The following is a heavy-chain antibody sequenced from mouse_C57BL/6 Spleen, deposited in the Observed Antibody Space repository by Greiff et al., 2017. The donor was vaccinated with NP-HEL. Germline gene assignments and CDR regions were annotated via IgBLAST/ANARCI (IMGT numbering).Heavy chain of an antibody. V-gene: IGHV5-9*01. Sequence: EVKLMESGGGLVKPGGSLKLSCAASGFTFSSYTMSWVRQTPEKRLEWVATISGGGGNTYYPDSVKGRFTISRDNAKNTLYLQMSSLRSEDTALYYCARHDLFDYWGQGTTLTVSS. CDR2: ISGGGGNT. J-gene: IGHJ2*01. CDR3: ARHDLFDY. CDR1: GFTFSSYT.